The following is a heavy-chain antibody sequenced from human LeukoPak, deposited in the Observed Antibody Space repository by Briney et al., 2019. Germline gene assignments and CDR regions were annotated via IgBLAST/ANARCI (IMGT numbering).Heavy chain of an antibody. CDR2: IYTSGNT. V-gene: IGHV4-4*07. D-gene: IGHD6-19*01. J-gene: IGHJ4*02. CDR1: GGPISSYY. Sequence: SETLSLTCTVSGGPISSYYWSWIRQPAGKGLEWIGRIYTSGNTNYNPSLKSRVTMSIDTSKKQFSLKLSSVTAADTAVYYCASEDSSGWYYFDNWGQGTLVTVSS. CDR3: ASEDSSGWYYFDN.